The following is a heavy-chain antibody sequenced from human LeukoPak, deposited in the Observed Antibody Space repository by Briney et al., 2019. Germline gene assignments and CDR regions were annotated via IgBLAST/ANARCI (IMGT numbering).Heavy chain of an antibody. Sequence: SETLSLTCTVSGGSISSSSYYWGWIRQPPGKGLEWIGSIYYSGNTYYNPSLKSRVTISVDTSKSQFSLKLSSVTATDTAVYYCAKHLGIPYFDYWGQGTLVTVSS. J-gene: IGHJ4*02. CDR2: IYYSGNT. V-gene: IGHV4-39*01. CDR1: GGSISSSSYY. CDR3: AKHLGIPYFDY. D-gene: IGHD3-16*01.